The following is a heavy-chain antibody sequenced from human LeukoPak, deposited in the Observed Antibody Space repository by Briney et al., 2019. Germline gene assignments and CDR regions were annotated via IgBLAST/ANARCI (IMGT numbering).Heavy chain of an antibody. CDR2: TYYRSKWYN. CDR3: ARDSPLTTVTTFPYWYFDL. Sequence: SQTFSLTCAISGDSVSSNSAAWNWIRQSPSRGLEWLGRTYYRSKWYNDYAVSVKSRITINPDTSKNQLSLQLNSVTPEDTAVYYCARDSPLTTVTTFPYWYFDLWGRGTLVTVSS. CDR1: GDSVSSNSAA. V-gene: IGHV6-1*01. J-gene: IGHJ2*01. D-gene: IGHD4-17*01.